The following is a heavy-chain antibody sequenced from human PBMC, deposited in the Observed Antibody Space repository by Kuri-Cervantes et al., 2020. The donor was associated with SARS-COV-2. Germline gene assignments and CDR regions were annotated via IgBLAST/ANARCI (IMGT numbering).Heavy chain of an antibody. CDR3: AKVDSISSYYYYYGMDV. J-gene: IGHJ6*02. Sequence: GESLKISCAASGFTFSSYAISWVRQAPGKGLEWVSAIDGSSGDTYYADSVKGRCTISRDNSKNTLYLQMNSLRAEDTAVYYCAKVDSISSYYYYYGMDVWGQGTTVTVSS. CDR2: IDGSSGDT. V-gene: IGHV3-23*01. CDR1: GFTFSSYA. D-gene: IGHD6-6*01.